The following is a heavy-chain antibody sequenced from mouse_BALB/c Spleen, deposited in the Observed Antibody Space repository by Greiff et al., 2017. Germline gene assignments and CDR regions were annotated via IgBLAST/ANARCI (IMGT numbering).Heavy chain of an antibody. CDR1: GYSFTSYW. J-gene: IGHJ4*01. CDR2: IYPGNSDT. CDR3: TRAEVRQYYAMDY. Sequence: VQLQQSGTVLARPGASVKMSCKASGYSFTSYWMHWVKQRPGQGLEWIGAIYPGNSDTSYNQKFKGKAKLTAVTSASTAYMELSSLTNEDSAVYYCTRAEVRQYYAMDYWGQGTSVTVSS. D-gene: IGHD2-14*01. V-gene: IGHV1-5*01.